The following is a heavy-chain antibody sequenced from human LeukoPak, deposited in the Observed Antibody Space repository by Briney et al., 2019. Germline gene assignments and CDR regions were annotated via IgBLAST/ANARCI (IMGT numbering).Heavy chain of an antibody. CDR3: ARGGELLRPADY. V-gene: IGHV3-23*01. J-gene: IGHJ4*02. CDR2: ISGSGGST. D-gene: IGHD1-26*01. CDR1: GFTFSSYA. Sequence: SGGSLRLSCAASGFTFSSYAMSWVRQAPGKGLEWVSAISGSGGSTYYADSVKGRFTVSRDDAKNTLYLQMNSLRAEDTAVYYCARGGELLRPADYWGQGTLVTVSS.